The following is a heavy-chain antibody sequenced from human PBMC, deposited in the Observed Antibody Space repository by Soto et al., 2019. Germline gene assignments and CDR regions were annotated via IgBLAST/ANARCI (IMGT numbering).Heavy chain of an antibody. CDR3: AREGPAEGLDI. Sequence: EGQLVESGGGLVQPGGSLRLSCAASGFTFSSFEMNWVRQAPGKGLECVAYISSSGSSKFYADSVKGRFTISRDNSKNSLFRQMNSLRGEDTAIYYCAREGPAEGLDIWGQGTMVTVSS. CDR1: GFTFSSFE. CDR2: ISSSGSSK. V-gene: IGHV3-48*03. J-gene: IGHJ3*02.